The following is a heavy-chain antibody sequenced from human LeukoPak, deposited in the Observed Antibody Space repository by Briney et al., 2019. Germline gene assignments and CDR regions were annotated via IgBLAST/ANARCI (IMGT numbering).Heavy chain of an antibody. CDR1: GFTFSSYA. CDR2: ISGTGGGT. Sequence: PGGSLRLSCAASGFTFSSYAMSWVRQAPGKGLEWVSGISGTGGGTYYADSVKGRFTISRDNSKNTLYLQMNSLRAEDTALYYCAKRRIVGTTRDAFDIWGQGTMVTVSS. V-gene: IGHV3-23*01. J-gene: IGHJ3*02. D-gene: IGHD1-26*01. CDR3: AKRRIVGTTRDAFDI.